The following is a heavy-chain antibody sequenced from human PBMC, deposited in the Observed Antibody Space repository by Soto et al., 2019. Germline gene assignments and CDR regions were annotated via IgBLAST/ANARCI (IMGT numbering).Heavy chain of an antibody. J-gene: IGHJ5*02. CDR1: GVTFSSYA. CDR3: AREYGGYYDSSGYSWFDP. Sequence: VASVKVSCKASGVTFSSYAISWVRQAPGQGLEWMGGIIPIFGTANYAQKFQGRVTITADESTSTAYMELSSLRSEDTAVYYCAREYGGYYDSSGYSWFDPWGQGTLVTVSS. D-gene: IGHD3-22*01. CDR2: IIPIFGTA. V-gene: IGHV1-69*13.